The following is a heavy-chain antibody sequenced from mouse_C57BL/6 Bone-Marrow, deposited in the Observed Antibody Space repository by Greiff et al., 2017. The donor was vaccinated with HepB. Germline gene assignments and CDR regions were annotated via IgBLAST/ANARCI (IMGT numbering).Heavy chain of an antibody. CDR3: ARESDYDYFDY. J-gene: IGHJ2*01. V-gene: IGHV3-1*01. D-gene: IGHD2-4*01. CDR1: GYSITSGYD. CDR2: ISYSGST. Sequence: EVKLQESGPGMVKPSQSLSLTCTVTGYSITSGYDWHWIRHFPGNKLEWMGYISYSGSTNYNPSLKSRISITHDTSKNHFFLKLNSVTTEDTATYYCARESDYDYFDYWGQGTTLTVSS.